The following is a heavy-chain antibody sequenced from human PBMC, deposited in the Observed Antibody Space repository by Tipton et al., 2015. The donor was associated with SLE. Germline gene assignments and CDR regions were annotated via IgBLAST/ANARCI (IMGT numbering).Heavy chain of an antibody. V-gene: IGHV3-9*01. CDR3: AKGPEWLSY. CDR2: ISWNSGNI. D-gene: IGHD3-3*01. CDR1: GFTFDDYA. Sequence: SLRLSCAASGFTFDDYAMHWVRQAPGKGLEWVSGISWNSGNIGYAGSVKGRFTISRDNAKNSLYLQMDSLRAEDTAFYYCAKGPEWLSYWGQGTLVTVSS. J-gene: IGHJ4*02.